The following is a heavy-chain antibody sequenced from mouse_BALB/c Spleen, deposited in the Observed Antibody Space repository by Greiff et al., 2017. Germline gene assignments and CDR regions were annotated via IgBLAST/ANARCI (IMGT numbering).Heavy chain of an antibody. CDR1: GYSITSDYA. V-gene: IGHV3-2*02. J-gene: IGHJ1*01. CDR2: ISYSGST. Sequence: EVKLQESGPGLVKPSQSLSLTCTVTGYSITSDYAWNWIRQFPGNKLEWMGYISYSGSTSYNPSLKSRISITRDTSKNQFFLQLNSVTTEDTATYYCARLYYGNYGGYCDVWGAGTTVTVSS. CDR3: ARLYYGNYGGYCDV. D-gene: IGHD2-1*01.